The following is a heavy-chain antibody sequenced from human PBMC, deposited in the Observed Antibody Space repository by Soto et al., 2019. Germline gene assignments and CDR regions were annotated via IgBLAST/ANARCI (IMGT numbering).Heavy chain of an antibody. CDR3: ARASRDKGSGSLYFDY. CDR2: IIPIFGTA. J-gene: IGHJ4*02. D-gene: IGHD6-19*01. Sequence: GASVKVSCKASGGTFSSYAISWVRQAPGQGLEWMGGIIPIFGTANYAQKFQGRVTITADESTSTAYMELSSLRSEDTAVYYCARASRDKGSGSLYFDYWGQGTLVTVSS. V-gene: IGHV1-69*13. CDR1: GGTFSSYA.